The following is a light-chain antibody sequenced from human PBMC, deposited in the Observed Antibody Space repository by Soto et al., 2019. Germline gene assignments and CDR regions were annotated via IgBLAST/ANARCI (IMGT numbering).Light chain of an antibody. CDR2: DVS. V-gene: IGKV1-5*01. J-gene: IGKJ1*01. Sequence: DIRMTQSPSTLSASVGDSVTITCRASQKVSPWLAWYQQKAGKAPKLLIYDVSSLKRGVPSRFSGSGSGTEFTLTISSLLSDDFATYYCQQYDSYWGTFGQGTKVEFK. CDR3: QQYDSYWGT. CDR1: QKVSPW.